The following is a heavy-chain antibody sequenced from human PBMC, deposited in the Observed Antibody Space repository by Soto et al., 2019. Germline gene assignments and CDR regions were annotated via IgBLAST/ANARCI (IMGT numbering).Heavy chain of an antibody. J-gene: IGHJ5*02. V-gene: IGHV1-69*13. CDR1: GGTFSSYA. Sequence: GASVKVSCKASGGTFSSYAISWVRQAPGQGLEWMGGIIPIFGTANYAQKFQGRVTITADESTSTACMELSSLRSEDTAVYYCARDDYYDSSGYTQNWFDPWGQGTLVTVS. CDR3: ARDDYYDSSGYTQNWFDP. CDR2: IIPIFGTA. D-gene: IGHD3-22*01.